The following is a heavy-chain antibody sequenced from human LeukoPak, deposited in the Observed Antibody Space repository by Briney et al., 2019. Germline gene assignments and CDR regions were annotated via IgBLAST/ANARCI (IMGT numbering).Heavy chain of an antibody. CDR1: GFTFDDYA. CDR2: ISWNSGSI. V-gene: IGHV3-9*01. J-gene: IGHJ4*02. D-gene: IGHD6-6*01. Sequence: LSLSCAASGFTFDDYAMHWVRQAPGKGLEWVSGISWNSGSIGYADSVKGRFTISRDNAKNSLYLQMNSLRAEDTALYYCTTARPINYWGQGTLVTVSS. CDR3: TTARPINY.